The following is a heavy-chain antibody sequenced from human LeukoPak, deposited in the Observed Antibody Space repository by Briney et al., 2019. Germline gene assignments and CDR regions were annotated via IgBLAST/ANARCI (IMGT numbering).Heavy chain of an antibody. CDR1: GYTFTSYG. V-gene: IGHV1-18*01. J-gene: IGHJ4*02. Sequence: ASVKLSCTASGYTFTSYGTSWVRPAPGQGLEWMGWISANNGNTKYNTKYAENLQGRVNMTTDVYTSTAYMELRTLRSDDTAVYYCARDRDRSGSQSYWGQGTLVTVSS. D-gene: IGHD1-26*01. CDR3: ARDRDRSGSQSY. CDR2: ISANNGNTKYNT.